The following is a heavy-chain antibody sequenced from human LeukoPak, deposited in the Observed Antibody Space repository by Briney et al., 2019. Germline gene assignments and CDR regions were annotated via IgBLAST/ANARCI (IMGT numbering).Heavy chain of an antibody. CDR2: ISASGAMT. D-gene: IGHD1-26*01. CDR1: GFTVRDYV. J-gene: IGHJ4*02. V-gene: IGHV3-23*01. CDR3: AKDRSIGTYYTFDH. Sequence: GGSLRLSCAASGFTVRDYVMTWVRQAPGKGLEWVSSISASGAMTYYADSVKGRFTVSRDNSKNSLYLQMNSLTAADTAVYYCAKDRSIGTYYTFDHWGQGTLVTVSS.